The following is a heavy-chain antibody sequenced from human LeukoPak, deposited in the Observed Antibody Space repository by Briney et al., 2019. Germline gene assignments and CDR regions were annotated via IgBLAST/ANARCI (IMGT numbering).Heavy chain of an antibody. Sequence: GGSLRLSCAASGFTFSSYSMNWVRQAPGRGLEWVSSISSSSSYIYYADSVKGRFTISRDNAKNSLYLQMNSLRAEDTAVYYCARDRPVVPAAMPASKTYYYYYMDVWGKGTTVTVSS. D-gene: IGHD2-2*01. V-gene: IGHV3-21*01. CDR3: ARDRPVVPAAMPASKTYYYYYMDV. CDR1: GFTFSSYS. J-gene: IGHJ6*03. CDR2: ISSSSSYI.